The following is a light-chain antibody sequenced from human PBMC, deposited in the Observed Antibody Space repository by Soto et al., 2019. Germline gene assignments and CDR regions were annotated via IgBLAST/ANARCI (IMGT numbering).Light chain of an antibody. Sequence: EIVLTQSPATLSLSPGEIATLSCRASQSVSSYLAWYQQKPGQAPRLLIYDASNRATGIPARFSGSGSGTDFTLTISSLEPEDFAVYYCQQRSNWPPGGLTFGGGTKVEIK. CDR2: DAS. J-gene: IGKJ4*01. CDR1: QSVSSY. CDR3: QQRSNWPPGGLT. V-gene: IGKV3-11*01.